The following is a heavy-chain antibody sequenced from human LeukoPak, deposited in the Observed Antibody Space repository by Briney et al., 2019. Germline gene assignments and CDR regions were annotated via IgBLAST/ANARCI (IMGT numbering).Heavy chain of an antibody. D-gene: IGHD4-23*01. V-gene: IGHV3-21*01. CDR2: IISSCSYI. CDR1: GLTFSTYC. J-gene: IGHJ4*02. Sequence: SGGCLSLSCAPSGLTFSTYCIKCVSQARRKWRECVSSIISSCSYIYYADSVKGRFTISRDNAKNSLYLQMNSLRAEDTAVYYCARDRLVTVFDYWGQGTLVTVSS. CDR3: ARDRLVTVFDY.